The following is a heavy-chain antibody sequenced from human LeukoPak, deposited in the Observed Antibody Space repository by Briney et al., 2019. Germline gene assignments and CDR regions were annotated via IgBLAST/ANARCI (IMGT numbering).Heavy chain of an antibody. Sequence: SETLSLTCTVSGGSISSSGYYWGWIRQPPGKGLEWIGSIYYSGSTYYNPSLKSRVTISVDTSKNQFSLKLSSVTAADTAVYYCVLIAVAGSIDYWGQGTLVTVSS. D-gene: IGHD6-19*01. CDR1: GGSISSSGYY. V-gene: IGHV4-39*01. J-gene: IGHJ4*02. CDR3: VLIAVAGSIDY. CDR2: IYYSGST.